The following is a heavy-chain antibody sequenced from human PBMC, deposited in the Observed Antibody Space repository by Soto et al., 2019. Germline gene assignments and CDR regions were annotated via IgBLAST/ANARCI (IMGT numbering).Heavy chain of an antibody. CDR1: GGSISDSSHY. CDR2: INYSGRT. CDR3: ARHFGNSGDWAFDF. V-gene: IGHV4-39*01. J-gene: IGHJ4*02. Sequence: SETLSLTCTVSGGSISDSSHYWAWIRQPPGKGLEWIATINYSGRTYYNPSLRSRVTISVDTSRDQFSLNLNSVTAADTAVYYCARHFGNSGDWAFDFWGQGTLVTVSS. D-gene: IGHD2-21*01.